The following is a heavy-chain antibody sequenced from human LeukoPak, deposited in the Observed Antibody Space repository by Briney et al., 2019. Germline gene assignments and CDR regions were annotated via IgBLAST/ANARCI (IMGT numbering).Heavy chain of an antibody. J-gene: IGHJ5*02. V-gene: IGHV1-18*01. CDR3: ARAEKPAAVGRWFDT. D-gene: IGHD6-13*01. CDR2: ISAYNGNT. Sequence: GASVKVSCKASDYTFPSYGISWVRQAPGQGLEWMGWISAYNGNTNYAQKLQGRVTMTTDTSTSTAYMELRSLRPDDTAVYYCARAEKPAAVGRWFDTWGQGTLVTVSS. CDR1: DYTFPSYG.